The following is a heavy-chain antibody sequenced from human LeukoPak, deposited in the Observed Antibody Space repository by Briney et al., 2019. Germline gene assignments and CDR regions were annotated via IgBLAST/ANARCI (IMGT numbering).Heavy chain of an antibody. V-gene: IGHV1-2*02. CDR1: GYTFTGYY. D-gene: IGHD6-19*01. CDR3: AGADWASGRDFDY. CDR2: IKPNRGGT. Sequence: ASVKVSCKASGYTFTGYYIHWVGQAPGQGLEWMGWIKPNRGGTNYAQKFQGRVTMTRDTYINTAYMEVSRLTYDDTAVYYCAGADWASGRDFDYWGQGTLVTVSS. J-gene: IGHJ4*02.